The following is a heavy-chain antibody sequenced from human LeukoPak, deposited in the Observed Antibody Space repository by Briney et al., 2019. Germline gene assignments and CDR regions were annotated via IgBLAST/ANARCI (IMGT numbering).Heavy chain of an antibody. V-gene: IGHV1-3*01. CDR2: INAGNGNT. CDR1: GYTFTSYA. D-gene: IGHD6-13*01. J-gene: IGHJ4*02. Sequence: GASVKVSCKASGYTFTSYAMHWVRQAPGQRLEWMGWINAGNGNTKYSQKFQGRVTMTRDTSISTAYMELSSLRSDDTAVFYCARRIAAAGHFDYWGQGTLVTVSS. CDR3: ARRIAAAGHFDY.